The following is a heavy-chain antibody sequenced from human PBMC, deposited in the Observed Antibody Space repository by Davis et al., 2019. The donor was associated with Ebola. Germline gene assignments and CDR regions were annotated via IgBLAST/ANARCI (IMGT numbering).Heavy chain of an antibody. CDR3: ARGNTMVRGVSWFDP. J-gene: IGHJ5*02. CDR2: IIPIFGTA. Sequence: SVKVSCKASGGTFSSYAISWVRQAPGQGLEWMGGIIPIFGTANYAQKFQGRVTITADESTSTAYMELSSLRSDDTAVYYCARGNTMVRGVSWFDPWGQGTLVTVSS. CDR1: GGTFSSYA. V-gene: IGHV1-69*13. D-gene: IGHD3-10*01.